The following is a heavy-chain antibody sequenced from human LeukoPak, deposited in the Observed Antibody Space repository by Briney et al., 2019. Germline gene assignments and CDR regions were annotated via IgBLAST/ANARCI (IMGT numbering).Heavy chain of an antibody. CDR2: ISYDGSNK. Sequence: PGGSLRLSCAASGFTFSSYAMHWVRQAPGKGLEWVAVISYDGSNKYYADSVKGRFTISRDNSKNTLYLQMNSLRAEDTAVYYCAREWLDSSNFDYWGQGTLVTVSS. J-gene: IGHJ4*02. CDR1: GFTFSSYA. D-gene: IGHD6-19*01. V-gene: IGHV3-30*04. CDR3: AREWLDSSNFDY.